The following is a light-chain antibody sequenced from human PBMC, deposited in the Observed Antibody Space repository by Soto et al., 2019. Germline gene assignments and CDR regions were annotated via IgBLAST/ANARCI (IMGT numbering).Light chain of an antibody. CDR3: LQDYNYPWT. CDR2: AAS. J-gene: IGKJ1*01. V-gene: IGKV1-6*01. CDR1: QGIRND. Sequence: AIQTTQSPSSLSASVGYRVTITCRASQGIRNDLGWYQQKPGKAPKLLIYAASSLQSGVPSRFSGSGSGTDFTLTISSLQPEDFATYYCLQDYNYPWTFGQGTKVDIK.